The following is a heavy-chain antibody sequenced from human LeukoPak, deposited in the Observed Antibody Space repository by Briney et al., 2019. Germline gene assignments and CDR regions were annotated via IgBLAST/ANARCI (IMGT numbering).Heavy chain of an antibody. Sequence: PGGSLRLSCAASEFTFSTYCMHWVRQAPGKGLVWVSRINSDGTNTDHADSVKGRFTISGDNAKNTLYMQMNSLRVDDTAVYYCVREASGVSSSAFDVWGQGTMVTVSS. D-gene: IGHD1-26*01. CDR3: VREASGVSSSAFDV. J-gene: IGHJ3*01. CDR2: INSDGTNT. CDR1: EFTFSTYC. V-gene: IGHV3-74*01.